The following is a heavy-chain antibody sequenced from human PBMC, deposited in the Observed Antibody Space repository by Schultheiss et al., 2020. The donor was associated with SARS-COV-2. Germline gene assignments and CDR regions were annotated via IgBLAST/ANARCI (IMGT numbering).Heavy chain of an antibody. Sequence: GSLRLSCTVSGGSISSYYWSWIRQPPGKGLEWIGYIYYSGSTYYNPSLKSRVTISVDTSKNQFSLKLSSVTAADTAVYYCASVEARGFDWFDPWGQGTLVTVSS. CDR3: ASVEARGFDWFDP. J-gene: IGHJ5*02. CDR2: IYYSGST. V-gene: IGHV4-59*12. CDR1: GGSISSYY. D-gene: IGHD1-26*01.